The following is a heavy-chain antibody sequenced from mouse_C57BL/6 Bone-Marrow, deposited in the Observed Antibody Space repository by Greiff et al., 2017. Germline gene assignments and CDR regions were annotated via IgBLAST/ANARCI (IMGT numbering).Heavy chain of an antibody. CDR3: ARACSSLYYYAMDY. V-gene: IGHV1-81*01. CDR2: IYPRSGNT. D-gene: IGHD1-1*01. CDR1: GYTFTSYG. Sequence: QVQLQQSGAELARPGASVKLSCKASGYTFTSYGISWVKQRTGPGLEWIGEIYPRSGNTYYNEKFKGKATLTADKSSSTAYMELRSLTSADSAVYFCARACSSLYYYAMDYWGQGTSVTVSS. J-gene: IGHJ4*01.